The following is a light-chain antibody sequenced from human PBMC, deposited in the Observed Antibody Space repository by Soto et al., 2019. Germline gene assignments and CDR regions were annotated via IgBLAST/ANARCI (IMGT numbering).Light chain of an antibody. Sequence: DIQMTQFPSSLSASVGDRVTITCQASQDISNYLNWYQQKPGKVPKRLIYDASNLETGVPQRFSGSGSGTDFTFTISSLQPEDIGTSYCQQYDYLPLTFGGGTKVDIK. CDR2: DAS. CDR1: QDISNY. CDR3: QQYDYLPLT. V-gene: IGKV1-33*01. J-gene: IGKJ4*01.